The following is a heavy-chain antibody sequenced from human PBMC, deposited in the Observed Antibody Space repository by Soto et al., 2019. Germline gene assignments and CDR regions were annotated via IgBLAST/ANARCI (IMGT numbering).Heavy chain of an antibody. Sequence: EVHLVESGGRLVQPGGSLRLSCAASGFRFSDYSMNWVRQAPGRGLEWVSYISSSSFTIHYADSVEGRFAISRDNAKNSLYLQMNSLRVDHTAVYYWATEYNDCWSGHFNHWDQRDLLTVTS. CDR1: GFRFSDYS. V-gene: IGHV3-48*01. CDR3: ATEYNDCWSGHFNH. CDR2: ISSSSFTI. J-gene: IGHJ4*02. D-gene: IGHD3-3*01.